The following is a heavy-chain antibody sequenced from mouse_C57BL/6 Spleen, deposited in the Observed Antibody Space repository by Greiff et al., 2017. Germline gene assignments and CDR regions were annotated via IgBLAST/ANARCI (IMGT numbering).Heavy chain of an antibody. CDR3: ARGYGNYEMYFDV. Sequence: EVQLQEPGPGLVKPSQSLSLTCSVTGYSITSGYYWNLIRQFPGNKLEWMGYISYDGSNNYNPSLKNRSTITRDTSKNQFFLKLNSVTTEDTATYYCARGYGNYEMYFDVWGTGTTVTVSS. V-gene: IGHV3-6*01. D-gene: IGHD2-1*01. J-gene: IGHJ1*03. CDR2: ISYDGSN. CDR1: GYSITSGYY.